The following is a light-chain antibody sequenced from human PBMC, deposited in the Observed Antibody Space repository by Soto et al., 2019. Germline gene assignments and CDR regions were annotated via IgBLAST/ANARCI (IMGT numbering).Light chain of an antibody. Sequence: DIQMTQSPSSVSASVGDRVTISCRASQDINNYLVWYQQQPGKAPKVLIYSLSFLHSGAPSRFSGSGSGTDFTLTIDRLQPEDFTTYYCQQASNFPYTFGQGTKLEMK. V-gene: IGKV1-12*01. CDR1: QDINNY. CDR3: QQASNFPYT. CDR2: SLS. J-gene: IGKJ2*01.